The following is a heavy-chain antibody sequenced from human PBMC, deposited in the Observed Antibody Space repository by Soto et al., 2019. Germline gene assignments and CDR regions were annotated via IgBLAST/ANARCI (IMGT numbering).Heavy chain of an antibody. Sequence: QVQLQESGPGLVKPSGTLSLTCAVSGDSISSSNWWNWVRQPPGKGLEWIGEIYHSGSTYYNPSLKSRVTISVDTSKNQFSLKLSSVTAADTAVYYCARPSPTQYSSSSAGGDYWGQGTLVTVSS. V-gene: IGHV4-4*02. CDR2: IYHSGST. J-gene: IGHJ4*02. CDR1: GDSISSSNW. CDR3: ARPSPTQYSSSSAGGDY. D-gene: IGHD6-13*01.